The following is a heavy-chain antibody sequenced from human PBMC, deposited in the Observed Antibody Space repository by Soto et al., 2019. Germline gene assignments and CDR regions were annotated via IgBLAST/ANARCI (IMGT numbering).Heavy chain of an antibody. CDR3: VRDLTGSGTY. CDR2: INSDGSTT. CDR1: GFTLSSYW. J-gene: IGHJ4*02. V-gene: IGHV3-74*01. D-gene: IGHD2-15*01. Sequence: EVQLVESGGGLVQPGGSLRLSCAASGFTLSSYWMHWVRQAPGKGLVWVSRINSDGSTTSYADSVKGRFTISRDNAKNTLDLQMNSLRVEDTAVYYCVRDLTGSGTYWGQGTLVTVSS.